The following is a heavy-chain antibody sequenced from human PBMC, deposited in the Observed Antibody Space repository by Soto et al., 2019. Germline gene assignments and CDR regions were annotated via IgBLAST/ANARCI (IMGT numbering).Heavy chain of an antibody. D-gene: IGHD6-19*01. J-gene: IGHJ6*02. CDR1: GYTLTELS. Sequence: ASVKVCCKVSGYTLTELSMHWVRQAPGKGLERIGGFDPEDGETIYAQKFQGRVTMTEDTSTDTAYMELSSLRSEDTAVYYCAGGIAVAGTGPRDPYYYYYYGMDVWGQGTTVTVSS. CDR3: AGGIAVAGTGPRDPYYYYYYGMDV. V-gene: IGHV1-24*01. CDR2: FDPEDGET.